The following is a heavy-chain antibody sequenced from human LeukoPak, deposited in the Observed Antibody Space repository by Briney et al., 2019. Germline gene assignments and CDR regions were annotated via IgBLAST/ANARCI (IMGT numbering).Heavy chain of an antibody. Sequence: GGSLRLSCAASGFTFSSYGMHWVRQAPGKGLEWVAFIRYDGSNKYYADSVKGRFTISRDNSKNTLYLQMNSLRAEDTAVYYCAKVGMVRGAIDAFDIWGQGTMVTVSS. V-gene: IGHV3-30*02. J-gene: IGHJ3*02. CDR2: IRYDGSNK. D-gene: IGHD3-10*01. CDR3: AKVGMVRGAIDAFDI. CDR1: GFTFSSYG.